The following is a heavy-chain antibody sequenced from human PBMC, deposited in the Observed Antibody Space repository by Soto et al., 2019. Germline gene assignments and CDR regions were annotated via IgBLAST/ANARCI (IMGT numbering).Heavy chain of an antibody. J-gene: IGHJ6*03. D-gene: IGHD3-9*01. CDR1: GGSFSGYY. Sequence: PSETLSLTCAVYGGSFSGYYWSWIRQPPGKGLEWIGEINHSGNTNYNPSLKSRVTISVDKSKNQFSLKLSSVTAADTAVYYCASQGLPYFDWSPTPLYYMAVWGKGTTVTVSS. CDR3: ASQGLPYFDWSPTPLYYMAV. V-gene: IGHV4-34*01. CDR2: INHSGNT.